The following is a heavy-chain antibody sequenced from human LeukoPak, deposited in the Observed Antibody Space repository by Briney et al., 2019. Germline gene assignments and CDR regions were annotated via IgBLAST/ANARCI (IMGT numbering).Heavy chain of an antibody. J-gene: IGHJ4*02. Sequence: ASVKVSCKASGYTFTGYYLHWVRQAPGQGLEWMGWINPNSGGTNYAQKFRGRVTMTRDTSISTAYMGLSRLRSDDTAVYYCARVQDYGDYPDYWGQGTLVTVSS. D-gene: IGHD4-17*01. V-gene: IGHV1-2*02. CDR2: INPNSGGT. CDR1: GYTFTGYY. CDR3: ARVQDYGDYPDY.